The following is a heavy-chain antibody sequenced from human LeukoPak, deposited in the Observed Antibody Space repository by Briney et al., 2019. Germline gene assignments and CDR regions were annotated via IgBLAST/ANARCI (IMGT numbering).Heavy chain of an antibody. J-gene: IGHJ4*02. D-gene: IGHD1-26*01. V-gene: IGHV3-15*01. CDR1: GFTFSNAW. Sequence: XXSLRLSCAAXGFTFSNAWMSWVRQAPGKGLEWVGRIKSKTDGGTTDYAAPVKGRFTISRDDSKNTLYLQMNSLKTEDTAVYYCTTDFGELPLDYWGQGTLVTVSS. CDR3: TTDFGELPLDY. CDR2: IKSKTDGGTT.